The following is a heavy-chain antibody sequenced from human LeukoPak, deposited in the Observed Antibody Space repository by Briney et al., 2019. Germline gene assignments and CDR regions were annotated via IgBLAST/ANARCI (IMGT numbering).Heavy chain of an antibody. Sequence: GGSLRLSCAAPGFTFRSYSMNWVRQAPGKGLEWVSAIDPSSTYIYYADSVKGRFTISRDNAENSLYLQMNSLRVEDTAVYYCARDGPSVGIDFWGQGALVTVSS. CDR1: GFTFRSYS. J-gene: IGHJ4*02. D-gene: IGHD7-27*01. V-gene: IGHV3-21*01. CDR3: ARDGPSVGIDF. CDR2: IDPSSTYI.